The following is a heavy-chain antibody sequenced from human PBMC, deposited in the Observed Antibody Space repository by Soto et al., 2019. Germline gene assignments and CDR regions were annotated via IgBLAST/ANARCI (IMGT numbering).Heavy chain of an antibody. Sequence: PSETLSLTCTVSGGSISSHYWSWIRQPPGKGLEWIGYIYYSGSTNYNPSLKSRVTISVDTSKNQFSLKLSSVTAADTAVYYCARRYSSSWYNYYYYMDVWGKGTTVTVSS. CDR3: ARRYSSSWYNYYYYMDV. D-gene: IGHD6-13*01. V-gene: IGHV4-59*08. J-gene: IGHJ6*03. CDR2: IYYSGST. CDR1: GGSISSHY.